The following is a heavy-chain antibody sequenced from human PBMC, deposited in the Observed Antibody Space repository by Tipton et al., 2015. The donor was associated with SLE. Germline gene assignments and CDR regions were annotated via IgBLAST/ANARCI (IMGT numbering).Heavy chain of an antibody. CDR3: ARVGRGITWHFDS. D-gene: IGHD1-26*01. CDR1: GGSMGGYY. CDR2: IYGSGSS. Sequence: TLSLTCTVSGGSMGGYYWSWIRQPAGKGLEWIGRIYGSGSSKYNPSLESRVIMSVDKSQNQFSLNLKALTVADTAVYFCARVGRGITWHFDSWGQGMVVTVSS. J-gene: IGHJ4*02. V-gene: IGHV4-4*07.